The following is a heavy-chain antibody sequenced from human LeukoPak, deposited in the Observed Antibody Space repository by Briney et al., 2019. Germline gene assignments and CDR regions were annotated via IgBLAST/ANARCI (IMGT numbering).Heavy chain of an antibody. J-gene: IGHJ5*02. CDR3: TRDRGTYNWLDP. CDR1: GFTLSDSA. D-gene: IGHD1-26*01. CDR2: IDRPAKSYAT. V-gene: IGHV3-73*01. Sequence: GGSLRLSCAASGFTLSDSAIHWVRQASGKGLEWVGLIDRPAKSYATAYGASVGGRFTISRDDSKHTAYLQMDSLKTEDTALYYCTRDRGTYNWLDPWGQGTLVTVSS.